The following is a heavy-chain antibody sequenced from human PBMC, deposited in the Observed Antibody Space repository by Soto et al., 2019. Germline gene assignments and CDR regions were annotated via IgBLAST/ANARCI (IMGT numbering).Heavy chain of an antibody. CDR3: ARGSGTGAFWSRYYPHYYYYYGMDV. V-gene: IGHV3-7*01. J-gene: IGHJ6*02. CDR1: GVTVSSDW. D-gene: IGHD3-3*01. Sequence: GGSLRLSCAASGVTVSSDWMSWVCQAPGKGLEWVANIKQDGSEKYYVDSANGRFTLSTHNSKNSLSLQMNSLRPEDTAVYYCARGSGTGAFWSRYYPHYYYYYGMDVWGQGTTVTVSS. CDR2: IKQDGSEK.